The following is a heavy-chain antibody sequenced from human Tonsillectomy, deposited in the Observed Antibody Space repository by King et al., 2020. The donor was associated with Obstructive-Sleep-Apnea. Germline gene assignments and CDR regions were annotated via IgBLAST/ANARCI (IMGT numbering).Heavy chain of an antibody. CDR3: ATDITTGYYGILGDY. CDR1: GYHLPASS. J-gene: IGHJ4*02. CDR2: CSPSDGET. D-gene: IGHD3-10*01. Sequence: QLVQSGAAFHTHGSSFKVSFPVSGYHLPASSMHLCRHAAGKSLYVLLGCSPSDGETIYAQKLQGRVTMTEDTSTDTAYMELSSLRSEDTAVYYCATDITTGYYGILGDYWGQGTLVTVSS. V-gene: IGHV1-24*01.